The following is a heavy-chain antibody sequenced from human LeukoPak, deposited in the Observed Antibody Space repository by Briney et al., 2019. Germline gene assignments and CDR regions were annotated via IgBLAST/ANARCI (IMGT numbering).Heavy chain of an antibody. CDR3: ARARPYSSSWFDY. J-gene: IGHJ4*02. V-gene: IGHV4-39*07. CDR1: GGSISSSSYY. Sequence: PSETLSLTCTVSGGSISSSSYYWSWIRQPPGKGLEWIGEINHSGSTNYNPSLKSRVTISVDTSKNQFSLKLSSVTAADTAVYYCARARPYSSSWFDYWGQGTLVTVSS. D-gene: IGHD6-13*01. CDR2: INHSGST.